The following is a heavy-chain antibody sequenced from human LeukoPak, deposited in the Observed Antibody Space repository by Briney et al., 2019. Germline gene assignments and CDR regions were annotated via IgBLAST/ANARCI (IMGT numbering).Heavy chain of an antibody. V-gene: IGHV3-30*18. J-gene: IGHJ6*02. CDR3: ANFVDSYGLDV. CDR1: GLTFSSYG. Sequence: GGSLRLSCAASGLTFSSYGMHWVRQAPGKGLEWVAVISYDGRNKYYADSVKGRFTISRDNSKNTLYLQMNSLRADDTAVYYCANFVDSYGLDVWGQGTTVTVSS. D-gene: IGHD6-6*01. CDR2: ISYDGRNK.